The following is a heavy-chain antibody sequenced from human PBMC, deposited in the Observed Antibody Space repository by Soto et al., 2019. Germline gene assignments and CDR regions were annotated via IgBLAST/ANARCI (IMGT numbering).Heavy chain of an antibody. CDR3: ARRPHSNRPGGGLDV. D-gene: IGHD2-2*01. Sequence: GESLKISCKGSRYSFTSYWISWVRQMPGKGLEWMGRIDPSDSYTNYSPSFQGHVTISTDKSTSTASLQWSSLKASDTAMYYDARRPHSNRPGGGLDVWGQGTMVTVSS. CDR2: IDPSDSYT. V-gene: IGHV5-10-1*01. CDR1: RYSFTSYW. J-gene: IGHJ6*02.